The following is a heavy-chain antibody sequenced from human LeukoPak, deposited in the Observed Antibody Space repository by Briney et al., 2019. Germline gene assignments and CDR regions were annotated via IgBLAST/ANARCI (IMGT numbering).Heavy chain of an antibody. Sequence: GSSVKVSCKASGGTFSSYAISWVRQAPGQGLEWMGWLSPNNGVTNIPQKFQGRVTMTRDTSISTDFMEMSRLTSDDTAVYYCATGKVSGDDFDFWGQGTLVTVSS. CDR3: ATGKVSGDDFDF. D-gene: IGHD7-27*01. J-gene: IGHJ4*02. V-gene: IGHV1-2*02. CDR1: GGTFSSYA. CDR2: LSPNNGVT.